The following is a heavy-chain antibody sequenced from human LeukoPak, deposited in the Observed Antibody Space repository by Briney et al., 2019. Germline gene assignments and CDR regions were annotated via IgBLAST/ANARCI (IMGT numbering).Heavy chain of an antibody. CDR1: GFTFSSYA. V-gene: IGHV3-66*01. CDR2: IYSGGST. Sequence: GGSLRLSCAASGFTFSSYAMSWVRQAPGKGLEWVSVIYSGGSTYYADSVKGRFTISRDNSKNTLYLQMNSLRAEDTAVYYCARGKMHYYDSSGYDYWGQGTLVTVSS. CDR3: ARGKMHYYDSSGYDY. J-gene: IGHJ4*02. D-gene: IGHD3-22*01.